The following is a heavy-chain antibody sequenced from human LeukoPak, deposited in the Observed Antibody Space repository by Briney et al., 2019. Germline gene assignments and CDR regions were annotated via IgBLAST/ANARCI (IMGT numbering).Heavy chain of an antibody. D-gene: IGHD3-22*01. J-gene: IGHJ4*02. Sequence: SGPTLVNPTQTLTLTCTFSGFSLNARGVAVGWVRQPPGKALEWLSLIFWDDDKRYNPSLNSRLTIIKDTSKNHVVLIMTNMDPVDTATYYCTHYSYDDSDHPFNYWGQGILVTVSS. CDR3: THYSYDDSDHPFNY. CDR1: GFSLNARGVA. CDR2: IFWDDDK. V-gene: IGHV2-5*02.